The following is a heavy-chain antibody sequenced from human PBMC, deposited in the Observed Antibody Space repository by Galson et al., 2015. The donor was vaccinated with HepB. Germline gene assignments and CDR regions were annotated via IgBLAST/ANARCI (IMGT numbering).Heavy chain of an antibody. Sequence: SLRLSCAASGFTFSSYAMTWVRQAPGKGMEWVSTISSGGGSTYYADSVKGQFTISRDNSKNTLYLQMNSLRAEDTAVYYCAKTYSPRQARDAFDIWGQGTMVTVSS. V-gene: IGHV3-23*01. D-gene: IGHD1-14*01. CDR1: GFTFSSYA. J-gene: IGHJ3*02. CDR2: ISSGGGST. CDR3: AKTYSPRQARDAFDI.